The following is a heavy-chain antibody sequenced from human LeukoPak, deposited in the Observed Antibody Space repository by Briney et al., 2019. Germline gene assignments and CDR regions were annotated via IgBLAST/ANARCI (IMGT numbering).Heavy chain of an antibody. CDR3: ARDKRDPRKKTPFDY. Sequence: ASVKVSCKASGYIFTSYGIIWVRQAPGQGLQWMGWISAHNGNTNYAQKLQGRVTMTTDTSTSTAYMELRSLRSDDTAVYYCARDKRDPRKKTPFDYWGQGTLVTVSS. D-gene: IGHD5-24*01. CDR2: ISAHNGNT. J-gene: IGHJ4*02. V-gene: IGHV1-18*01. CDR1: GYIFTSYG.